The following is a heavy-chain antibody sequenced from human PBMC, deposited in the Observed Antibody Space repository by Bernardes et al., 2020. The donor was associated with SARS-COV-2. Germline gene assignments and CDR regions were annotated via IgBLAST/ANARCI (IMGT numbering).Heavy chain of an antibody. D-gene: IGHD3-22*01. CDR2: VYYSGST. J-gene: IGHJ5*02. Sequence: SAPLYHTRTGSGGSITRASSYWGWVRRPPGKGLEWIGSVYYSGSTHYQSTLRGRVTISVDTSKDQFSLNVFSVTAADTAVYYCAKNSSGRWFDRWGQGTVVTVSS. V-gene: IGHV4-39*01. CDR1: GGSITRASSY. CDR3: AKNSSGRWFDR.